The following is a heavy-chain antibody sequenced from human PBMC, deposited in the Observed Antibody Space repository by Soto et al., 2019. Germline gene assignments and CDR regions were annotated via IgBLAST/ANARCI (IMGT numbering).Heavy chain of an antibody. J-gene: IGHJ6*02. Sequence: GESLKISCKGSGYSFTSYWIGWVRQMPGKGLEWMGIIYPGDSDTRYSPSFQGQVTISADKSISTAYLQWSSLKASDTAMYYCARLGGKRYCSGGSCYSGYYYYGMEVWGQGTTVTVSS. CDR1: GYSFTSYW. CDR2: IYPGDSDT. D-gene: IGHD2-15*01. V-gene: IGHV5-51*01. CDR3: ARLGGKRYCSGGSCYSGYYYYGMEV.